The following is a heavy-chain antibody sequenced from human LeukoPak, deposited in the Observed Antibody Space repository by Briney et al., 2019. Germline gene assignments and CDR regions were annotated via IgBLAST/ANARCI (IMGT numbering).Heavy chain of an antibody. V-gene: IGHV1-2*02. D-gene: IGHD2-15*01. CDR2: INPNSGDT. J-gene: IGHJ4*02. CDR1: GYTFSAYS. Sequence: ASVTVSCKASGYTFSAYSVHWVRQAPGQGLQWMAWINPNSGDTDYAQAFRGRVTLTRDTSISKAYMELKSPTSDDTAVYFCARLTSRAELSAPLDFWGPGTVVTVSS. CDR3: ARLTSRAELSAPLDF.